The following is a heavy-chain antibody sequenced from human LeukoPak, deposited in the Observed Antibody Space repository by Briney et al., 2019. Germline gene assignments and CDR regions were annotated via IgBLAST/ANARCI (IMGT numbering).Heavy chain of an antibody. D-gene: IGHD3-22*01. V-gene: IGHV3-66*01. Sequence: PGGSLRLSCAASGFTVSSNYMGWVRQAPGKGLEWVSVIYSGGSTYYADSVKGRFTISRDNSKNTLYLQMNSLRAEDTAVYYCARKDSSGYYFDYWGQGTLVTVSS. CDR2: IYSGGST. CDR1: GFTVSSNY. J-gene: IGHJ4*02. CDR3: ARKDSSGYYFDY.